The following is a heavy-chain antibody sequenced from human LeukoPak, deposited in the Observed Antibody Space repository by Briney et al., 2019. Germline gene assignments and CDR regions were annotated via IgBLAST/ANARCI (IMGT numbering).Heavy chain of an antibody. CDR2: IIPIFGTA. V-gene: IGHV1-69*13. CDR3: ARVPDDTIFGVVTDSDAFDI. D-gene: IGHD3-3*01. CDR1: GGTFSSYA. Sequence: ASVKVSCKASGGTFSSYAISWVRQAPGRGLEWMGGIIPIFGTANYAQKFQGRVTITADESTSTAYMELSSLRSEDTAVYYCARVPDDTIFGVVTDSDAFDIWGQGTMVTVSS. J-gene: IGHJ3*02.